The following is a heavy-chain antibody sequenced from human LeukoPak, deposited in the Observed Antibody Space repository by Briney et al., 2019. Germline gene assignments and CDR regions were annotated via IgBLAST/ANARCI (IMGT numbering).Heavy chain of an antibody. CDR3: ARHARDWFYFDY. CDR1: GGSISSYY. V-gene: IGHV4-59*08. D-gene: IGHD3-9*01. J-gene: IGHJ4*02. Sequence: PSETLSLTCTVSGGSISSYYWSWIRQPPGKELEWIGYIYYSGSTNYKPSLKSRVTISVDTSKNQFSLKLSSVTAADTAVYYCARHARDWFYFDYWGQGTLVTVSS. CDR2: IYYSGST.